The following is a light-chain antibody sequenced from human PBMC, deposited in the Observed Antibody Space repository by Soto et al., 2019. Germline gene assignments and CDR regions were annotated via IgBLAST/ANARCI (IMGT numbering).Light chain of an antibody. J-gene: IGKJ5*01. V-gene: IGKV1D-13*01. CDR3: QQFNNYLT. Sequence: IQMTQSPSSLSASVGDRVTITCRASQGISSALAWYQQKPGKAPKLLIYDASSLESGVPSRFSGSGSGTDFTLTISSLQPEDFATYYCQQFNNYLTFGQGTRLEIK. CDR1: QGISSA. CDR2: DAS.